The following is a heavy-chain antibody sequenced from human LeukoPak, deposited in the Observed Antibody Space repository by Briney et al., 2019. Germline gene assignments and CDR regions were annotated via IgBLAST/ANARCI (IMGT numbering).Heavy chain of an antibody. D-gene: IGHD3-22*01. CDR1: GGTFSSYA. J-gene: IGHJ4*02. CDR3: ASGYYDSSGSY. Sequence: SVKVSCKASGGTFSSYAISWVRQAPGQGLEWMGRIIPILGIANYAQKFQGRVTITADKSTSTAYMELSSLRSEDTAVYYCASGYYDSSGSYWGLGTLVTVSS. V-gene: IGHV1-69*04. CDR2: IIPILGIA.